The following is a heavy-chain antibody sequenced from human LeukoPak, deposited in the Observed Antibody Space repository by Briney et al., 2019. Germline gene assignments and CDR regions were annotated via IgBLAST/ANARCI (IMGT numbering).Heavy chain of an antibody. V-gene: IGHV4-38-2*01. Sequence: SETLSLTCAVSGYSISSGYYWGWIRQPPGKGLEWIGSIYHSGSTYYNPSLKSRVTISVDTSKNQFSPKLSSVTAADTAVYYCASYYGSGSYYKIPLNYWGQGTLVTVSS. J-gene: IGHJ4*02. CDR1: GYSISSGYY. CDR3: ASYYGSGSYYKIPLNY. D-gene: IGHD3-10*01. CDR2: IYHSGST.